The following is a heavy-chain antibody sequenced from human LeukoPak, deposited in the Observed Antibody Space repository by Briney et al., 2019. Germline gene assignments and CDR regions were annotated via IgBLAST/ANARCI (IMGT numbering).Heavy chain of an antibody. CDR3: AKELPVSDYLWGTYPQGWSFDS. CDR2: LYYSGTT. J-gene: IGHJ4*02. D-gene: IGHD3-16*02. Sequence: YPSDTLSLACTVSGASISSSPHYWGWLPQTPGKGLEWSGTLYYSGTTFYQPPLKSRLTMSVDTPKNKHDLMLTSVAAADTAVHDCAKELPVSDYLWGTYPQGWSFDSWRQAALVGVSS. V-gene: IGHV4-39*06. CDR1: GASISSSPHY.